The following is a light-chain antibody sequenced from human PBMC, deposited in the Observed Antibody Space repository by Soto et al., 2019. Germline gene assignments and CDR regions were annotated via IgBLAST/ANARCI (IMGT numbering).Light chain of an antibody. Sequence: EIVFTQSPGTLSLSPGERATLSCRASQSVSSSYLAWYQQKPGQAPRLLIYGASSRATGIPDRFSGSGSGTDFTLTISRLEPEDFAVYYCQQYGSSSALTFGGGTKVDIK. CDR1: QSVSSSY. CDR3: QQYGSSSALT. CDR2: GAS. V-gene: IGKV3-20*01. J-gene: IGKJ4*01.